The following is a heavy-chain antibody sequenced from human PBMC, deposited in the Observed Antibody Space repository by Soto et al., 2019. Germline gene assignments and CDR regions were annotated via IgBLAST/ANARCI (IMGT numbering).Heavy chain of an antibody. Sequence: ASVKVSCKASGYTFTSYYMHWVRQAPGQGLEWMGIINPSGGSTSYAQKFQGRVTMTRDTSTSTVYMELSSLRSEDTAVYYCACIAAPWEAFQPSHDYWGQGTLVTV. V-gene: IGHV1-46*01. CDR2: INPSGGST. CDR1: GYTFTSYY. J-gene: IGHJ4*02. D-gene: IGHD6-6*01. CDR3: ACIAAPWEAFQPSHDY.